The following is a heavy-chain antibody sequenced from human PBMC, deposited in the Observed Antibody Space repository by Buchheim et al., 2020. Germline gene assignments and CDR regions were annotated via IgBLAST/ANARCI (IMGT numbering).Heavy chain of an antibody. CDR3: ARDRSSGWYRAVDY. Sequence: EVQLVESGGGLVQPGGSLRLSCAASGFTFSSYSMNWVRQAPGKGLEWVSYISSSSSTIYYADSVKGRFTISRDNAKNSLYLQMNSLRAEDTAVYYCARDRSSGWYRAVDYWGQGTL. V-gene: IGHV3-48*01. CDR2: ISSSSSTI. D-gene: IGHD6-19*01. J-gene: IGHJ4*02. CDR1: GFTFSSYS.